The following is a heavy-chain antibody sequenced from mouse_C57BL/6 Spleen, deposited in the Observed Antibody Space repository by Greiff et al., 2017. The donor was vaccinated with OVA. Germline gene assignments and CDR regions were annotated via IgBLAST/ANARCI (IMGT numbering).Heavy chain of an antibody. CDR3: ARNYYYGSSYDLDY. D-gene: IGHD1-1*01. CDR2: INPGSGGT. CDR1: GYAFTNYL. J-gene: IGHJ4*01. V-gene: IGHV1-54*01. Sequence: VQLQQSGAELVRPGTSVKVSCKASGYAFTNYLIEWVKQRPGQGLEWIGVINPGSGGTNYNEKFKGKATLTADKSSSTAYMQLSSLTSEDSAVYFCARNYYYGSSYDLDYWGQGTSVTVSS.